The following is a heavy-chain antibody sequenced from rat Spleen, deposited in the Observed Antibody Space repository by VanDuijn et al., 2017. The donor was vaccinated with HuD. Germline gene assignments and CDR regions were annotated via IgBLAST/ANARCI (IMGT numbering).Heavy chain of an antibody. J-gene: IGHJ3*01. CDR3: ARLGDH. CDR2: IWGDGST. V-gene: IGHV2-1*01. D-gene: IGHD1-1*01. CDR1: GFSLTSNS. Sequence: QVQLKESGPGLVQPSQTLSLTCTVSGFSLTSNSVSWVRQPPGKGLEWMGGIWGDGSTNYNSALKSRLSISRDTSKSQVFLKMNSVQAEDTAVYFCARLGDHWGQGTLVTVSS.